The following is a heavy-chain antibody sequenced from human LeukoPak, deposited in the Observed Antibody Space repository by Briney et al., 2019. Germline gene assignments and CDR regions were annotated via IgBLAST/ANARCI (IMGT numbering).Heavy chain of an antibody. D-gene: IGHD4-23*01. CDR2: ISGSGGST. CDR1: GFTFSSYA. CDR3: AKVSTVVTKGGYFDY. Sequence: GGSLRLSCAASGFTFSSYAMSWVRQAPGKGLEWVSAISGSGGSTYYADSVKGRFTISRDNSKNTLYLQMNSLRAEDTAVYYCAKVSTVVTKGGYFDYWGQGTLVTVSS. J-gene: IGHJ4*02. V-gene: IGHV3-23*01.